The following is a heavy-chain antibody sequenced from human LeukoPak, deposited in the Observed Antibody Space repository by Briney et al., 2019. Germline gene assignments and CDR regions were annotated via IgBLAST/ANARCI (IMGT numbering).Heavy chain of an antibody. CDR1: GYTLTVYY. CDR2: INPNSGGT. V-gene: IGHV1-2*06. CDR3: EREQTLRSSVWYGDARDI. D-gene: IGHD6-19*01. J-gene: IGHJ3*02. Sequence: GASVKLSCTASGYTLTVYYMHWVRQAPGQGLEWMGRINPNSGGTNYAQKFQGRVTMTRDTAISTAYLELSRLRSDDTAVCYCEREQTLRSSVWYGDARDIWGHGTMVTVSS.